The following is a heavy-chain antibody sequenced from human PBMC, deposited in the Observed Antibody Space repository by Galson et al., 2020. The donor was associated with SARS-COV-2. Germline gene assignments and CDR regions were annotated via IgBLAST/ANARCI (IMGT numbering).Heavy chain of an antibody. CDR2: ISGYNGNT. CDR3: ARDLPVLSVIPSRYYFDY. V-gene: IGHV1-18*04. CDR1: GYTFTSYG. J-gene: IGHJ4*02. Sequence: ASVKVSCKASGYTFTSYGISWVRQAPGQGLEWMGWISGYNGNTHYAQKLQGRVTMTTDTSTSTAYMELRSLGSADTALYYCARDLPVLSVIPSRYYFDYWGQGTLVTVSS. D-gene: IGHD2-21*01.